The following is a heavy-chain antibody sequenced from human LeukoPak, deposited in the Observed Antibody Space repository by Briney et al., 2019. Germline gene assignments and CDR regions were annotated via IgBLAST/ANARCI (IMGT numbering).Heavy chain of an antibody. J-gene: IGHJ5*02. CDR2: ISYDGSNK. V-gene: IGHV3-30*04. Sequence: PGGSLRLSCAASGFTFSSYAMHWVRQAPGKGLEWVAVISYDGSNKYYADSVKGRFTISRDNSRNTLYLQMNSLRAEDTAVYYCAREYSYGYYGWFDPWGQGTLVTVSS. CDR3: AREYSYGYYGWFDP. D-gene: IGHD5-18*01. CDR1: GFTFSSYA.